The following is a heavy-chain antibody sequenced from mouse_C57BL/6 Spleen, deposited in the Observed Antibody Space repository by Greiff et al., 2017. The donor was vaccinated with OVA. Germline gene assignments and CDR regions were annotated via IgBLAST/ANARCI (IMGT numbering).Heavy chain of an antibody. CDR2: IYPGSGST. CDR1: GYTFTSYW. Sequence: QVQLQQPGAELVKPGASVKMSCKASGYTFTSYWITWVKQRPGQGLEWIGDIYPGSGSTNYNEKFKSKATLTVDTSSSSAYMQLSSLTSEYSAVYSCSRKDRTALYYYAMDYWGQGTSVTVSS. V-gene: IGHV1-55*01. J-gene: IGHJ4*01. D-gene: IGHD3-2*01. CDR3: SRKDRTALYYYAMDY.